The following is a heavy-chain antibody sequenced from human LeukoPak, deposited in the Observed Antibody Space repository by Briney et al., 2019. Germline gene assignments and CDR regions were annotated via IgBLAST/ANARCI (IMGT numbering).Heavy chain of an antibody. CDR2: INPNNGGT. V-gene: IGHV1-2*02. J-gene: IGHJ6*02. Sequence: ASVKVSCKASGYSFTGYYIHWVRQAPGQGVEWMGWINPNNGGTNYAQKFQGRVTITRDTSISTAHMELSRLRSDDTAGYYCARGHYYYGLDVWGQGTTVTVSS. CDR1: GYSFTGYY. CDR3: ARGHYYYGLDV.